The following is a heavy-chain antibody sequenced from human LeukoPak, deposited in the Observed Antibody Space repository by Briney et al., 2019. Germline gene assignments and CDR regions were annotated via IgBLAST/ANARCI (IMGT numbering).Heavy chain of an antibody. J-gene: IGHJ4*02. CDR3: AREREGGLCFDY. CDR2: IIPIFGTA. CDR1: GGTFSSYA. Sequence: GASVKASCKASGGTFSSYAISWVRQAPGQGLEWMGGIIPIFGTANYAQKFQGRVTITADKSTSTAYMELSSLRSEDTAVYYCAREREGGLCFDYWGQGTLVTVSS. V-gene: IGHV1-69*06. D-gene: IGHD3-16*01.